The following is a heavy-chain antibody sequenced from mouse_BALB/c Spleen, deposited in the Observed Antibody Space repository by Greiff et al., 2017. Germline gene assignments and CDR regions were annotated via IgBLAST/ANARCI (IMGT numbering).Heavy chain of an antibody. CDR1: GFTFSSYA. D-gene: IGHD2-10*01. CDR3: ARALPLLWSPMDY. V-gene: IGHV5-6-5*01. CDR2: ISSGGST. Sequence: DEKLVESGGGLVKPGGSLKLSCAASGFTFSSYAMSWVRQTPEKRLEWVASISSGGSTYYPDSVKGRFTISRDNARNILYLQMSSLRSEDTAMYYCARALPLLWSPMDYWGQGTSVTVSS. J-gene: IGHJ4*01.